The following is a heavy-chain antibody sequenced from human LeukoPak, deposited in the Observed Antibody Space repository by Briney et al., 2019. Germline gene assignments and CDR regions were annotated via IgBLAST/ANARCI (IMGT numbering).Heavy chain of an antibody. CDR3: ARNPGEGYYYMDV. Sequence: ETQSLMCSVSVRPISSYYWRCLPQPGGKGRVYIGRIYTSGSTNYTPSLKSRVTISVDKSKNQFSLKLSSVTAADTGVYYCARNPGEGYYYMDVWGKGTRVTVSS. V-gene: IGHV4-4*07. J-gene: IGHJ6*03. CDR1: VRPISSYY. CDR2: IYTSGST. D-gene: IGHD3-16*01.